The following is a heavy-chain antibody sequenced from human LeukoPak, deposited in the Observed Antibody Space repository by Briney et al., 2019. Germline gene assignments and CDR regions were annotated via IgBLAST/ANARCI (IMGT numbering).Heavy chain of an antibody. CDR1: GFPFTNAW. Sequence: GGSLRLSCAASGFPFTNAWMNWVRQAPGKGLEWVAVISYDGSNKYYADSVKGRFTISRDNSKNTLYLQMNSLRAEDTAVYYCARDANWGQGTLVTVSS. CDR3: ARDAN. D-gene: IGHD2-15*01. V-gene: IGHV3-30-3*01. CDR2: ISYDGSNK. J-gene: IGHJ4*02.